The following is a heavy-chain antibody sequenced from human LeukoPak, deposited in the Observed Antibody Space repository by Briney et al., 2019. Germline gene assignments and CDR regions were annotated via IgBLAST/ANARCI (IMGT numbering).Heavy chain of an antibody. V-gene: IGHV4-39*01. D-gene: IGHD1-26*01. J-gene: IGHJ4*02. CDR3: ARRGNSGNPDFDY. CDR2: IYYIGST. Sequence: SETLSLTCTVSGGSISSSSYFWGWIRQPPGKGLEWLGSIYYIGSTYYNPSLKSRVTISVDTSKNQFSLKLSSVTAADTAVYYCARRGNSGNPDFDYWGQGTLVTVSS. CDR1: GGSISSSSYF.